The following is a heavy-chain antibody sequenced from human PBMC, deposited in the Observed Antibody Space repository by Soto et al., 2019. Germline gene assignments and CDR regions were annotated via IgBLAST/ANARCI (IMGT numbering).Heavy chain of an antibody. CDR1: GGTFSSYA. D-gene: IGHD3-3*01. J-gene: IGHJ6*02. CDR3: ARVRILRFLEWIKFHGMDV. CDR2: IIPIFGTA. V-gene: IGHV1-69*13. Sequence: GASVKVSCKASGGTFSSYAISWVRQAPGQGLEWMGGIIPIFGTANYAQKFQGRVTITADESTSTAYMELSSLRSEDTAVYYCARVRILRFLEWIKFHGMDVWGQGTTVTVSS.